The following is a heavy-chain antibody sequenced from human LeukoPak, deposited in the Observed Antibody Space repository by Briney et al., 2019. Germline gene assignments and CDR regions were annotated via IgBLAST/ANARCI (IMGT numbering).Heavy chain of an antibody. D-gene: IGHD3-22*01. J-gene: IGHJ4*02. V-gene: IGHV1-46*01. CDR3: ARDVDMGYYYDSSGYLPGDY. Sequence: ASVKVSCKASGYTFTSYYMHWVRQAPGQGLEWMGIINPSGGSTSYAQKFQGRVTMTRDTSTSTVYMELSSLRSEDTAVCYCARDVDMGYYYDSSGYLPGDYWGQGTLVTVSS. CDR1: GYTFTSYY. CDR2: INPSGGST.